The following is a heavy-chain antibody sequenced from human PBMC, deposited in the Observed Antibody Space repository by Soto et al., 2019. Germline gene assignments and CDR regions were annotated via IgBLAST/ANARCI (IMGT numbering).Heavy chain of an antibody. V-gene: IGHV4-59*01. CDR3: ARESTGPYNWFDP. D-gene: IGHD1-1*01. CDR2: IYYSGST. CDR1: GGSISSYY. J-gene: IGHJ5*02. Sequence: SETLSLTCTVSGGSISSYYWSWIRQPPGKGLEWIGYIYYSGSTNYNPSLKSRVTISVDTSKNQFSLKLSSVTAADTAVYYCARESTGPYNWFDPWGQGTLVTVSS.